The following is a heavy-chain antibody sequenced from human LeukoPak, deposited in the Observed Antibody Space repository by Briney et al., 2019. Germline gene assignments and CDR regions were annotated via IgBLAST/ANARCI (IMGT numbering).Heavy chain of an antibody. Sequence: SETLSLTCTVSGGSISSYYWSWIRQPAGKGLEWIGRIYTSGSTNYNPSLKSRVTMSVDTSKNQFSLKLSSVTAADTAVYYCARESIVVVPPDYYYYYYMDVWGKGTSVTVSS. D-gene: IGHD2-2*01. V-gene: IGHV4-4*07. J-gene: IGHJ6*03. CDR1: GGSISSYY. CDR3: ARESIVVVPPDYYYYYYMDV. CDR2: IYTSGST.